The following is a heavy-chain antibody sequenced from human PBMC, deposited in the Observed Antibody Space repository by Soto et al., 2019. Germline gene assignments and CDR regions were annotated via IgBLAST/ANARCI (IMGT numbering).Heavy chain of an antibody. CDR3: AGEVASGY. CDR2: ISYDGSVK. CDR1: GFTFSSYG. Sequence: QVQLVESGGDVVQPGRSLRLSCAASGFTFSSYGMHWVRQAPGKGLEWVAVISYDGSVKYYADSVKGRFTISRDNPKNTLYLQMNSLRAEDTAVYYCAGEVASGYWGQGTLVTVSS. D-gene: IGHD2-21*01. V-gene: IGHV3-30*03. J-gene: IGHJ4*02.